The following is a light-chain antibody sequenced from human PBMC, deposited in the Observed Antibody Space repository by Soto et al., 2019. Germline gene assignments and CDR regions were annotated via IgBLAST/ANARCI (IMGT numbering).Light chain of an antibody. CDR3: QHYNSYSEA. CDR1: QSVGSY. Sequence: EIVLTQSPATLSLSPGERATLSCRASQSVGSYLAWYQQKPGQAPRLLIYGASNRATGIPDRFSGSGSGTDFTLTISSLQPDDFATYYCQHYNSYSEAFGQGTKVDIK. V-gene: IGKV3-11*01. CDR2: GAS. J-gene: IGKJ1*01.